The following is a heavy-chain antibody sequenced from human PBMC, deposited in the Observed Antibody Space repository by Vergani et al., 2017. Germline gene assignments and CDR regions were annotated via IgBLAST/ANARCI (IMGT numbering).Heavy chain of an antibody. J-gene: IGHJ4*02. V-gene: IGHV2-70*15. Sequence: QVTLRESGPALVKPTQTLTLTCTFSGFSLSTSGMCVSWIRQPPGKALEWLARIDWDDDKYYSTSLKTRLTISKDTSKNQVVLTMTNMDPVDTATYYCARIRVYCSGGSCSPYYFDYGGQGTLVTVSS. CDR3: ARIRVYCSGGSCSPYYFDY. CDR2: IDWDDDK. CDR1: GFSLSTSGMC. D-gene: IGHD2-15*01.